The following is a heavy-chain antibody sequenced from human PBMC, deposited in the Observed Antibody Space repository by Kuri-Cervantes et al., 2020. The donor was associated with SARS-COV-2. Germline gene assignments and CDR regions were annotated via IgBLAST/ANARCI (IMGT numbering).Heavy chain of an antibody. V-gene: IGHV3-23*01. D-gene: IGHD6-13*01. CDR1: GFTFDDYT. CDR2: ISGSGGST. J-gene: IGHJ4*02. CDR3: AKTLRVYSSSPFDY. Sequence: GGSLRLSCAASGFTFDDYTMHWVRQAPGKGLEWVSAISGSGGSTYYADSVKGRFTISRDNSKNTLYLQMNSLRAEDTAVYYCAKTLRVYSSSPFDYWGQGTLVTVSS.